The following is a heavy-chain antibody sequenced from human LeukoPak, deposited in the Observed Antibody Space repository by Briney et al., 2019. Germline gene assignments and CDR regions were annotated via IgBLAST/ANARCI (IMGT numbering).Heavy chain of an antibody. CDR3: ARDLRLYSSSWSFDY. CDR1: GGSISSSSYY. D-gene: IGHD6-13*01. V-gene: IGHV4-39*07. CDR2: IYYSGST. J-gene: IGHJ4*02. Sequence: SETLSLTCTVSGGSISSSSYYWGWIRQPPGKGLEWIGSIYYSGSTYYNPSLKSRVTISVDTSKNQFSLKLSSVTAADTAVYYCARDLRLYSSSWSFDYWGQGTLVTVSS.